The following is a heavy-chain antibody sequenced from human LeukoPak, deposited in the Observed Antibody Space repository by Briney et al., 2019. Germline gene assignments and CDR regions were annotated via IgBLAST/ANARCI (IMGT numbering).Heavy chain of an antibody. CDR1: GFTFSSYE. J-gene: IGHJ6*04. V-gene: IGHV3-48*03. D-gene: IGHD2-2*01. CDR3: ARDDGWGTSLYYYYGMDV. CDR2: ISSSGSTI. Sequence: GGSLRLSCAASGFTFSSYEMNWVRQAPGKGLEWVSYISSSGSTIYYADSVKGRFTISRDNAKNSLYLQMNSLRAEDTAVYYCARDDGWGTSLYYYYGMDVWGKGTTVTVSS.